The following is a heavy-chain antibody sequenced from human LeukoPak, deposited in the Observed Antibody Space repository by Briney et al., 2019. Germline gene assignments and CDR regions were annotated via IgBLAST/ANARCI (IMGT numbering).Heavy chain of an antibody. CDR1: GFTVSSNY. J-gene: IGHJ4*02. CDR3: AREYSGSYS. CDR2: IYSGGST. V-gene: IGHV3-53*01. Sequence: GGSLRLSCAASGFTVSSNYMSWVRQAPGEGLEWVTVIYSGGSTYYADSVKGRFTISRDNSKNTLDLQMNRLRAEDTAVYYCAREYSGSYSGGQGTLVTVSS. D-gene: IGHD1-26*01.